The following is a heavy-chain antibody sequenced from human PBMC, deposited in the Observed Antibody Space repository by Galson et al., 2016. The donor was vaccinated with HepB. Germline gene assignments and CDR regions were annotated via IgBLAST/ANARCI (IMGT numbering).Heavy chain of an antibody. CDR2: LYSGEST. D-gene: IGHD6-19*01. CDR1: GGSVSSDYY. CDR3: ATGISVAGKYYYYYMDV. J-gene: IGHJ6*03. V-gene: IGHV4-39*01. Sequence: ETLSLTCIVSGGSVSSDYYWGWIRQPPGRGLEWIGSLYSGESTYYNPSLKSRVTISVDTSKNQFSLRLNSVTAADTGVYYCATGISVAGKYYYYYMDVWGKGTPVTVSS.